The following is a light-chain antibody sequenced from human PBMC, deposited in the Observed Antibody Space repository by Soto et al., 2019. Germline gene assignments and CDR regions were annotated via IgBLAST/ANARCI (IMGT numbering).Light chain of an antibody. Sequence: QPVLTQPPSASGTPGQRVTISCSGSSSNIGSNTVNWYQQLPGTAPKLLIYSNNQRPSVVPDRFSGSKSGTSASLAISGLQSEDEADYYCAAWDDSLNGWVFGGGTKVTVL. V-gene: IGLV1-44*01. CDR1: SSNIGSNT. CDR2: SNN. J-gene: IGLJ3*02. CDR3: AAWDDSLNGWV.